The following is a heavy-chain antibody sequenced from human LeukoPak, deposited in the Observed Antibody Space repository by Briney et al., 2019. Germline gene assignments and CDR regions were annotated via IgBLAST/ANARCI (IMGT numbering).Heavy chain of an antibody. D-gene: IGHD3-16*02. CDR2: IYPGDSDT. CDR3: ARLRGSYRTSFDY. J-gene: IGHJ4*02. CDR1: GYTFSSYW. Sequence: GESLKISCKGSGYTFSSYWIAWVRQMPGKGLEWMGIIYPGDSDTRYSPSFQGQVTISADKSISTAYLRWSGLKASDTAMYYCARLRGSYRTSFDYWGQGTLVTVSS. V-gene: IGHV5-51*01.